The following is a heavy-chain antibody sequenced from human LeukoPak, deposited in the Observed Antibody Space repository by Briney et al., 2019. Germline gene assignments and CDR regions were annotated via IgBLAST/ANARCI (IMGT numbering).Heavy chain of an antibody. D-gene: IGHD1-14*01. CDR1: GDSISSSSYY. V-gene: IGHV4-39*07. J-gene: IGHJ3*02. CDR3: ASGSPRRDAFDI. CDR2: IYHSGST. Sequence: SETLSVTCTDSGDSISSSSYYWGWIRQPPGKGLEWIGSIYHSGSTYYNPSLKSRVTISVDTSKNQFSLKLSSVTAADTAVYYCASGSPRRDAFDIWGQGTMVTVSS.